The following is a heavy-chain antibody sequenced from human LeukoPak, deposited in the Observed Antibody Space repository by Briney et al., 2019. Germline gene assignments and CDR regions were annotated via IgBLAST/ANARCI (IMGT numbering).Heavy chain of an antibody. V-gene: IGHV4-4*02. D-gene: IGHD3-10*01. Sequence: PSETLPLTCAVSGGSISSSNWWSWVRQPPGKGLEWIGEIYHSGSTYYTPSLKSRVIILFDTAKNHFSLNLSSVTAADTAVYYCARSDGYGLVGIWGQGTMVTVSS. CDR1: GGSISSSNW. J-gene: IGHJ3*02. CDR2: IYHSGST. CDR3: ARSDGYGLVGI.